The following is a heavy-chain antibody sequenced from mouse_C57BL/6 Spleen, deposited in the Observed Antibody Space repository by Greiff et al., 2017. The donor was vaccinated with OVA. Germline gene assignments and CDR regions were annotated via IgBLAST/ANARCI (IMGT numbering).Heavy chain of an antibody. CDR3: ARAPIYYYGSSYWYFDV. Sequence: EVKVVESEGGLVQPGSSMKLSCTASGFTFSDYYMAWVRQVPEKGLEWVANINYDGSSTYYLDSLKSRFIISRDNAKNILYLQMSSLKSEDTATYYCARAPIYYYGSSYWYFDVWGTGTTVTVSS. J-gene: IGHJ1*03. CDR1: GFTFSDYY. V-gene: IGHV5-16*01. CDR2: INYDGSST. D-gene: IGHD1-1*01.